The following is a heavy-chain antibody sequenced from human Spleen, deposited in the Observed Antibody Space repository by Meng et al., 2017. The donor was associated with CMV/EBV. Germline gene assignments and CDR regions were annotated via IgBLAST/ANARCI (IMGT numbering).Heavy chain of an antibody. J-gene: IGHJ4*02. Sequence: GGSLRLSCTASGFTLSRNYMNWVRQAPGKGLEWVSVIYSGGSTNYADSVKGRFTISRDNSKNTLYLQMNSLRTEDTAVYYCARVRFLLFDYWGQGTLVTVSS. CDR3: ARVRFLLFDY. V-gene: IGHV3-66*02. D-gene: IGHD2-15*01. CDR2: IYSGGST. CDR1: GFTLSRNY.